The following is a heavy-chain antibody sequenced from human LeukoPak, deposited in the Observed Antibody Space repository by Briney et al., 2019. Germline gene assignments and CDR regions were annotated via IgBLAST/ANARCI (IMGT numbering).Heavy chain of an antibody. D-gene: IGHD6-19*01. CDR3: AGIAVAGTNWFDP. CDR2: IYYSGST. CDR1: GGSISSYY. J-gene: IGHJ5*02. V-gene: IGHV4-59*01. Sequence: PSETLSLTCTVSGGSISSYYWSWIRQPPGKGLEWIGYIYYSGSTNYNPSLKSRVTLSVDTSKNQFSLKLSSVTAADTAVYYCAGIAVAGTNWFDPWGQGTLVTVSS.